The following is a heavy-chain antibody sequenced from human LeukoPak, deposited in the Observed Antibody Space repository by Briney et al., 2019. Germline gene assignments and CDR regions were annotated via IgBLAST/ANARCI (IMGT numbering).Heavy chain of an antibody. CDR1: GGTFSSYA. Sequence: GASVKVSCKASGGTFSSYAISWVRQAPGQGLEWMGRIIPILGTANYAQKFQGRVTITADESTSTAYMELSSLRSEDTAVYYCARTRNEELQSAFDIWGQGTMVTVSS. CDR3: ARTRNEELQSAFDI. D-gene: IGHD1-7*01. J-gene: IGHJ3*02. V-gene: IGHV1-69*11. CDR2: IIPILGTA.